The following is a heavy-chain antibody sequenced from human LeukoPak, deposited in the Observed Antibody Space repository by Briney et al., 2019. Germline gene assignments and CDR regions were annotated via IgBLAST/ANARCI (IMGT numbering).Heavy chain of an antibody. CDR1: GFTFSTYA. CDR2: ISIGSGNI. Sequence: GGSLRLSCALSGFTFSTYAMSWVRQAPGKGLERVSSISIGSGNIYYADSVKGRFTISRDDAKNSLYLQMNSLRPEDTAVYYCARGWQAPDHWGQGTLVTVSS. V-gene: IGHV3-21*06. CDR3: ARGWQAPDH. J-gene: IGHJ4*02.